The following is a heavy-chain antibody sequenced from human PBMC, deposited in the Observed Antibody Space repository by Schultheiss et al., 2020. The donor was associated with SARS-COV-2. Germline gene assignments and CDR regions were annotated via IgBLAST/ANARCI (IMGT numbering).Heavy chain of an antibody. CDR1: GGSFSGYY. D-gene: IGHD1-26*01. Sequence: SETLSLTCAVYGGSFSGYYWSWIRQPPGKGLEWIGYIYYSGSTNYNPSLKSRGTISIDTSNNQFSLKLSSVTAADTAVYYCAGSLGPYYYYYMDVWGKGTTVTVSS. J-gene: IGHJ6*03. CDR3: AGSLGPYYYYYMDV. V-gene: IGHV4-34*11. CDR2: IYYSGST.